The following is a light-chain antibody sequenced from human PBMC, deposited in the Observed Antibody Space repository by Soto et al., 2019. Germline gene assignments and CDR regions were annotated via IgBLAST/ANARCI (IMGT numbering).Light chain of an antibody. Sequence: QSALTQSPSASGSPAQSVTISCTGTSSDVGAYNYISWYQQHPGKAPKLMIYEVSKRPSGVPVRFSGSKSGNTASLTVSGLQAEDEADYYCSSYAGSSHYVFGTGTKVTVL. CDR1: SSDVGAYNY. CDR2: EVS. J-gene: IGLJ1*01. V-gene: IGLV2-8*01. CDR3: SSYAGSSHYV.